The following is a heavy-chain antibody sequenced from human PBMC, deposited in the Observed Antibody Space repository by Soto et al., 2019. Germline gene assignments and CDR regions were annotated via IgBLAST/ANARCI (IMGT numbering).Heavy chain of an antibody. Sequence: GGSLRLSGAASGFTFSSYAMSWVRQAPGKGLEWVSAISGSGGSTYYADSVKGGFTISRANSKNTLYLQMNSLRAEDTAVYYCAKGAPLWAIVATSDAFDIWGQGTMVTVSS. CDR1: GFTFSSYA. D-gene: IGHD5-12*01. CDR2: ISGSGGST. V-gene: IGHV3-23*01. CDR3: AKGAPLWAIVATSDAFDI. J-gene: IGHJ3*02.